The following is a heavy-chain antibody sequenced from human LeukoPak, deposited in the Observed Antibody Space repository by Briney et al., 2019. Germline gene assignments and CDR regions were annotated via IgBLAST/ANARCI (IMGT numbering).Heavy chain of an antibody. D-gene: IGHD1-26*01. CDR1: GGSISSGSYY. CDR2: IYTSGST. CDR3: ARDFGSRGLGASDY. Sequence: PSETLSLTCTVSGGSISSGSYYWSWIRQPAGKGLEWIGRIYTSGSTHYNPSLKSRVTISVDTSKNQFSLKLSSVTAADTAVYYCARDFGSRGLGASDYWGQGTLVTVSS. V-gene: IGHV4-61*02. J-gene: IGHJ4*02.